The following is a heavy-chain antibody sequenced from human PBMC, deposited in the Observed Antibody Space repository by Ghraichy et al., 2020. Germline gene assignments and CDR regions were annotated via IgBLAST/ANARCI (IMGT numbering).Heavy chain of an antibody. CDR1: GFTFSSYG. Sequence: GGSLRLSCPASGFTFSSYGMHWVRQAPGKGLEWVAVISYDGSNKYYADSVKGRFTISRDNSKNTLYLQMNSLRAEDTAVYYCAKDGYSSSPYYYGMDVWGQGTTVTVSS. J-gene: IGHJ6*02. CDR2: ISYDGSNK. CDR3: AKDGYSSSPYYYGMDV. V-gene: IGHV3-30*18. D-gene: IGHD6-13*01.